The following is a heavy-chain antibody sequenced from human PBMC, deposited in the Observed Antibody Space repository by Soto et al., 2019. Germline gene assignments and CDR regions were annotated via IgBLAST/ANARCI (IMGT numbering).Heavy chain of an antibody. CDR1: GFTFSGSA. D-gene: IGHD2-15*01. CDR3: TRHCDEAEPYYYYGMDV. J-gene: IGHJ6*02. CDR2: IRSKANSYAT. V-gene: IGHV3-73*01. Sequence: PGGSLRLSCAASGFTFSGSAMHWVRQASGKGLEWVGRIRSKANSYATAYAASVKGRFTISRDDSKNTAYLQMNSLKTEDTAVYYCTRHCDEAEPYYYYGMDVWGQGTTVTVSS.